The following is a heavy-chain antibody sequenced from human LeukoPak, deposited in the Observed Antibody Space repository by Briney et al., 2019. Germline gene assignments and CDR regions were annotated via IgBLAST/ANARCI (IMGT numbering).Heavy chain of an antibody. Sequence: GGSLRLSCATSGFTFSDHYMTWIRQAPGKGLETVSYIYNGGDTIYYADSVRGRFTISRDNAESSLYLQMNSLRAEDTAVYYCARGHWGLDYWGQGTLVTVSS. CDR2: IYNGGDTI. CDR3: ARGHWGLDY. V-gene: IGHV3-11*04. D-gene: IGHD7-27*01. J-gene: IGHJ4*02. CDR1: GFTFSDHY.